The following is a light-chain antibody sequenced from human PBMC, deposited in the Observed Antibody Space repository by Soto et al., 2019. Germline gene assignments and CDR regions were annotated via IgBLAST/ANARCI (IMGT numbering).Light chain of an antibody. CDR3: QQDDSAPWT. V-gene: IGKV3-20*01. CDR1: QDIRSNY. Sequence: ETALTQSPGTLSLSPGERATLSCRASQDIRSNYLAWYRQTPGQAPRLLIYGASKRASGIADRFSGSGSGTDFTLIISRLEPEDFALYYCQQDDSAPWTFGQGTKVEIK. J-gene: IGKJ1*01. CDR2: GAS.